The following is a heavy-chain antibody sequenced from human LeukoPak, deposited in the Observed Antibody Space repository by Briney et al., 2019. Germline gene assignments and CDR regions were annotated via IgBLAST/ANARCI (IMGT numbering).Heavy chain of an antibody. V-gene: IGHV4-59*08. CDR2: IYYSGNT. Sequence: SETLSLTCTVSGGSISSYYWTWIRQPPGKGLEWIGYIYYSGNTNYNPSLKSRVTISLDTSRNQFSLKLSSVTAADTAVYYCARRARPTAGGDYFDYWGQGTLVTVSS. J-gene: IGHJ4*02. CDR1: GGSISSYY. CDR3: ARRARPTAGGDYFDY. D-gene: IGHD6-13*01.